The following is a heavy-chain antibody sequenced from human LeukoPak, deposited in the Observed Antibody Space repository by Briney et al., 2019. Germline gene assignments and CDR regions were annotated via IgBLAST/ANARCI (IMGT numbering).Heavy chain of an antibody. CDR3: ARDLEIVGATMDY. D-gene: IGHD1-26*01. V-gene: IGHV1-69*04. J-gene: IGHJ4*02. CDR2: IIPILGIA. Sequence: SVKDSCKASGGTFSSYAISWVPQAPGQGLEWMGRIIPILGIANYAQKFQGRVTITADKSTSSAYMELSSLRSEDTAVYYCARDLEIVGATMDYWGQGTLVTVSS. CDR1: GGTFSSYA.